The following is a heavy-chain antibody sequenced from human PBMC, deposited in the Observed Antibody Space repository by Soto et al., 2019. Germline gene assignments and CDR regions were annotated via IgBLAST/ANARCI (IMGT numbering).Heavy chain of an antibody. CDR3: ASSIRDIVVVVAAETPLHAFDI. D-gene: IGHD2-15*01. J-gene: IGHJ3*02. CDR2: IYYSGST. Sequence: SETLSLTCTVSCGSISGYYWSWVRQPPGKGLEWIGYIYYSGSTNYNPSLKSRVTISVDTSKNQFSLKLSSLTAADTAVYYCASSIRDIVVVVAAETPLHAFDIWGQGTMVTVSS. V-gene: IGHV4-59*08. CDR1: CGSISGYY.